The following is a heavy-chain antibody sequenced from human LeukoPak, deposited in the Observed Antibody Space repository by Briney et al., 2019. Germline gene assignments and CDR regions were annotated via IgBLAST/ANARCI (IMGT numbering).Heavy chain of an antibody. Sequence: DPSETLSLTCTVSSGSINSYYWNWIRQPPGKGLEWIGYVYYSENIYYGPSLKSRVTISVDTSKKQFSLKLNSVTAADTAVYYCAAGITGRTIDYWGQGTLVTVSS. D-gene: IGHD1-20*01. CDR2: VYYSENI. J-gene: IGHJ4*02. CDR1: SGSINSYY. V-gene: IGHV4-59*01. CDR3: AAGITGRTIDY.